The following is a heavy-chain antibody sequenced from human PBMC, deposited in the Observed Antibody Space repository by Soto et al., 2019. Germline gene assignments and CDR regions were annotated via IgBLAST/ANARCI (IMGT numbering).Heavy chain of an antibody. Sequence: GGSLRLSCAASGFTFSSYWMSWVRQAPGKGLEWVANIKQDAGEKFYVDSVKGRFTISRDNANNSLFLQMNSLRAEDTAMYFCARERVVVPATSFYYYGLDVWGQGTTVTVSS. CDR3: ARERVVVPATSFYYYGLDV. CDR1: GFTFSSYW. J-gene: IGHJ6*02. D-gene: IGHD2-21*02. V-gene: IGHV3-7*05. CDR2: IKQDAGEK.